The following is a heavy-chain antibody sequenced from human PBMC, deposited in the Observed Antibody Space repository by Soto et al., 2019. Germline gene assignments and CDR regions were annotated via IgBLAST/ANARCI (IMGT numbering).Heavy chain of an antibody. CDR1: GVTFSSYA. D-gene: IGHD6-6*01. CDR2: ISGSGVST. V-gene: IGHV3-23*01. CDR3: ASRGAARGAY. J-gene: IGHJ4*02. Sequence: GSLRLACAAAGVTFSSYAMSWVRQAPGKGLEWVSAISGSGVSTYYADSVKGRFTISRDNSKNTLYLQLNSLRAEDTAVYYCASRGAARGAYWGQGTLVTVSS.